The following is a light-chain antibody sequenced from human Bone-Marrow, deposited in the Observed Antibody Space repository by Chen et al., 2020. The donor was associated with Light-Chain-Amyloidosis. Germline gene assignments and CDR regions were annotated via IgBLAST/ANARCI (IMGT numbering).Light chain of an antibody. J-gene: IGLJ3*02. Sequence: SYVLTQPPSVSVAAGKTARITCGGNNIGSKSVHWYQQKPGQAPVLVIYYDSDRPSGIPERFSGYNSGNTATLTISRVEAGDEADYYCQVWDCSSAPPGVFGGGTKLTVL. V-gene: IGLV3-21*04. CDR2: YDS. CDR3: QVWDCSSAPPGV. CDR1: NIGSKS.